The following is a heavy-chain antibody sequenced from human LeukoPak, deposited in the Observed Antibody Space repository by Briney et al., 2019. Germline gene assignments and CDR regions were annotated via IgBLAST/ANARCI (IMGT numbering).Heavy chain of an antibody. V-gene: IGHV4-30-4*08. CDR1: GVSISSGDYY. J-gene: IGHJ4*02. D-gene: IGHD2-21*01. CDR3: GRVWSWWPSFDY. CDR2: IYYSGST. Sequence: SQTLSLTCTVSGVSISSGDYYWRWIRQPPGKGLEWIGYIYYSGSTYYNPSLKSRVTISVDTSKNQFSLKLSSVTAADTAVYYCGRVWSWWPSFDYWGQGTLVTVSS.